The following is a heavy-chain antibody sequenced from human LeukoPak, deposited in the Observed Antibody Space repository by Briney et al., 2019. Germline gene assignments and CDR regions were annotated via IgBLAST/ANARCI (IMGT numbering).Heavy chain of an antibody. V-gene: IGHV4-61*02. Sequence: SETLSLTCTASGGSISSGSYYWSWIRQPAGKGLEWIGRIYTSGSTNYNPSLKSRVTISVDTSKNQFSLKLSSVTAADTAVYYCARDFYDFWSGYNYYYYMDVWGKGTTVTVSS. J-gene: IGHJ6*03. CDR3: ARDFYDFWSGYNYYYYMDV. CDR2: IYTSGST. CDR1: GGSISSGSYY. D-gene: IGHD3-3*01.